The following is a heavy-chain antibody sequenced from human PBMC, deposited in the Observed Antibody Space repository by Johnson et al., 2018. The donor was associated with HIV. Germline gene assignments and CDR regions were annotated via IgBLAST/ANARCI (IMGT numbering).Heavy chain of an antibody. D-gene: IGHD3-10*01. CDR2: IHWDSGSI. CDR3: ARTRNYYEAFDI. J-gene: IGHJ3*02. CDR1: GFTFDDYG. V-gene: IGHV3-20*04. Sequence: VQLVESGGGVVRPGGSLRLSCAASGFTFDDYGMSWVRQAPGKGLEWVSCIHWDSGSIGYADSVKGRFTISRDNAKNSLYLQMNSLRAEDAAVYYWARTRNYYEAFDIWGQGTMVTVSS.